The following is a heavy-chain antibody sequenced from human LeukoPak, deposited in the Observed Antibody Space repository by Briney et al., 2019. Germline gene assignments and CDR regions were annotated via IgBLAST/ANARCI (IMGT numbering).Heavy chain of an antibody. J-gene: IGHJ4*02. D-gene: IGHD5-12*01. CDR1: GGSFSDYD. CDR2: INHGGNT. Sequence: PSETLSLTCAVYGGSFSDYDWTWIRQPPGKGLEWIGEINHGGNTKYNPSLKSRVTISVDTSKNQFSLKLSSVTAADTAVYYCARESYDSFDYWGQGTLVTVSS. CDR3: ARESYDSFDY. V-gene: IGHV4-34*01.